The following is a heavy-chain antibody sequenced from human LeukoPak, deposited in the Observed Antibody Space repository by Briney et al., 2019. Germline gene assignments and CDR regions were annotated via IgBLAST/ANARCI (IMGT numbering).Heavy chain of an antibody. Sequence: SETLSLTCTVSGGSISTYTYYWGWIRQPPGKGLEWIGSMYYSGSTNYNPSLKSRVTISVDTSKNQFSLKLSSVTAADTAVYYCARVSWFPGTSYYYMDVWGKGTTVTVSS. CDR3: ARVSWFPGTSYYYMDV. D-gene: IGHD1-1*01. V-gene: IGHV4-39*07. CDR1: GGSISTYTYY. CDR2: MYYSGST. J-gene: IGHJ6*03.